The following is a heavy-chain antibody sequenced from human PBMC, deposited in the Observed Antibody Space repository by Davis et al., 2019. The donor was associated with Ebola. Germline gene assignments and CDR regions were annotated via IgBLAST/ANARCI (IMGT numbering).Heavy chain of an antibody. V-gene: IGHV1-46*01. D-gene: IGHD1-26*01. Sequence: ASVKVSCKASGYTFTSYYMHWVRQAPGQGLEWMGIINPSGGSTSYAQKFQGRVTMTRNTSISTAYMELSSLRSEDTAVYYCARDRFVGAAPYNWFDPWGQGTLVTVSS. J-gene: IGHJ5*02. CDR1: GYTFTSYY. CDR2: INPSGGST. CDR3: ARDRFVGAAPYNWFDP.